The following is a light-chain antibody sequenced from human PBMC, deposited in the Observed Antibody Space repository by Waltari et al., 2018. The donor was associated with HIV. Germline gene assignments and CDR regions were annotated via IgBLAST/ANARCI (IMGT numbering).Light chain of an antibody. Sequence: QTVVTQEPSLTVSPGGTVTLTCGSTTGTVTSDHHPYWFQQKPGQAPRTLIYDATDKHSCTPPRFSPSVLGGKAALTLTAAQPEDEADYDCLLSYGSVRLFGGGTRLTV. CDR3: LLSYGSVRL. J-gene: IGLJ3*02. V-gene: IGLV7-46*01. CDR1: TGTVTSDHH. CDR2: DAT.